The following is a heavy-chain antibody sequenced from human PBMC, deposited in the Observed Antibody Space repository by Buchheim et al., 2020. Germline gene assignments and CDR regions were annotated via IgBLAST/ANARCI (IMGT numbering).Heavy chain of an antibody. CDR3: ARNAIGASNYFDF. V-gene: IGHV3-11*01. J-gene: IGHJ4*02. Sequence: VQLLESGGGLVQPGGSLRLSCAASGFTFSDFYISWIRQVPGKGLEWVSYMSGSGKTIDYADSLKGRFTVSRDNAKNSLFLQMSSLSAEDTAIYYCARNAIGASNYFDFWGQGT. CDR1: GFTFSDFY. D-gene: IGHD1-26*01. CDR2: MSGSGKTI.